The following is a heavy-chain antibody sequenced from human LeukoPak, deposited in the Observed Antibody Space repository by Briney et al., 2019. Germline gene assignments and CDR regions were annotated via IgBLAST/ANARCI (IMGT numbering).Heavy chain of an antibody. Sequence: EASVKVSCKASGYTFTGYYMHWVRQAPGQGLEWMGWINPNRGGTNYAQKFQGRVTMIRDTSISTPYMELSRPRSDATDVYSCARDYDILTGYSDDFAYWGQGTLVTVSS. CDR2: INPNRGGT. J-gene: IGHJ4*02. D-gene: IGHD3-9*01. CDR1: GYTFTGYY. CDR3: ARDYDILTGYSDDFAY. V-gene: IGHV1-2*02.